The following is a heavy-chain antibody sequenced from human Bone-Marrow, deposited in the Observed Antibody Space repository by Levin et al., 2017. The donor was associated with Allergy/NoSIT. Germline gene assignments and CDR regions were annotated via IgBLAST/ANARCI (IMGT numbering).Heavy chain of an antibody. CDR1: GGSITNYY. J-gene: IGHJ4*02. CDR3: TRDRRDGFNYVDY. D-gene: IGHD5-24*01. Sequence: SETLSLTCSVSGGSITNYYWSWIRQFPGKGLEWIGYISYTGITDYNPSLKSRVTISVDVSKNQFSLKLTSVTAADTAVYYCTRDRRDGFNYVDYWGQGALVTVSS. CDR2: ISYTGIT. V-gene: IGHV4-59*01.